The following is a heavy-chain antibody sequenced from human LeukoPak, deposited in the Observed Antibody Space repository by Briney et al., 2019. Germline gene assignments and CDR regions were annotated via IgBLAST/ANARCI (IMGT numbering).Heavy chain of an antibody. CDR3: ARDYDIVVVPAANWFDP. D-gene: IGHD2-2*01. J-gene: IGHJ5*02. CDR1: GYTFTSYY. V-gene: IGHV1-46*01. CDR2: INPSGGST. Sequence: ASVKVSCKASGYTFTSYYMHWVRQAPGQGPEWMGIINPSGGSTSYAQKFQGRVTMTRDTSTSTVYMELSSLRSEDTAVYYCARDYDIVVVPAANWFDPWGQGTLVTVSS.